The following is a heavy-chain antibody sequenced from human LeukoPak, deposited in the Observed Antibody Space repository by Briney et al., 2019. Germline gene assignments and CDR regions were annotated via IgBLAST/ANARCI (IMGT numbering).Heavy chain of an antibody. J-gene: IGHJ5*02. CDR1: GGSISNYY. CDR2: VYYTGNT. Sequence: PSQTLSLTCTVSGGSISNYYWSWIRQPPGKGLEWIGNVYYTGNTYYNPSLKSRVTMSIDTSKNQFSLKLTSVTAADTAVYYCAIDANWHDKWLDPWGPGTLVTVSS. V-gene: IGHV4-59*04. D-gene: IGHD1-1*01. CDR3: AIDANWHDKWLDP.